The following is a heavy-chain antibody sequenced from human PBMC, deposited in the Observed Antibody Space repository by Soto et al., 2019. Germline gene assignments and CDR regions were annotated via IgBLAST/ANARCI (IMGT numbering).Heavy chain of an antibody. CDR3: ARRGSSSWYGY. CDR1: GGSISSSSYY. CDR2: IYYSGST. Sequence: SETLSLTCTVSGGSISSSSYYWGWIRQPPGKGLEWIGSIYYSGSTYYNPSLKSRVTISVDTSKNQFSLKLSSVTAADTAVYYCARRGSSSWYGYWGQGTLVTVSS. J-gene: IGHJ4*02. V-gene: IGHV4-39*01. D-gene: IGHD6-13*01.